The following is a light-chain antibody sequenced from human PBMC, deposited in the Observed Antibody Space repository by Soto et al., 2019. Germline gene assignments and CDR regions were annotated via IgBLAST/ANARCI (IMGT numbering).Light chain of an antibody. CDR2: LGS. CDR1: QSLLHGNGYNY. Sequence: DIVMTQSPVSLPVTPGEPASISCRASQSLLHGNGYNYLDWFLQRPGQSPQLLIYLGSNRASGVPDRFSGSGSGTDFTLKISRVEAEDVGVYYCMQALQTPRTFGQGTKVEIK. CDR3: MQALQTPRT. J-gene: IGKJ1*01. V-gene: IGKV2-28*01.